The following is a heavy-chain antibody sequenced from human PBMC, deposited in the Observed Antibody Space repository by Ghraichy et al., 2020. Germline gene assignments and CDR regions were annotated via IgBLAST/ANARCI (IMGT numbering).Heavy chain of an antibody. CDR1: GDAISSGGSY. J-gene: IGHJ4*02. V-gene: IGHV4-31*02. D-gene: IGHD4-17*01. Sequence: SQTLSLTCTVSGDAISSGGSYWSWIRQHPGKGLEWIGYIYYSGSTYYNPALKSRVTISVDTSKNQFSLMLSSVTAADTAVYYCARERGGLRHVDYLGQGTLVTVSS. CDR3: ARERGGLRHVDY. CDR2: IYYSGST.